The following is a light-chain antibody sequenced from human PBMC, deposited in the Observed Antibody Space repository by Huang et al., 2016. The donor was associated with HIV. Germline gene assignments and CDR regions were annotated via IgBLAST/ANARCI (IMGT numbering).Light chain of an antibody. Sequence: DIHLTQSPTSLSASVGDSVTFTCRANQSITSYLNWYQQMPGKAPNLLISAASTLQSGVPPRFSGSGSGTDFALTISSLQPEDFHTYYCQQSYISPWTFGQGTKVEI. V-gene: IGKV1-39*01. J-gene: IGKJ1*01. CDR1: QSITSY. CDR2: AAS. CDR3: QQSYISPWT.